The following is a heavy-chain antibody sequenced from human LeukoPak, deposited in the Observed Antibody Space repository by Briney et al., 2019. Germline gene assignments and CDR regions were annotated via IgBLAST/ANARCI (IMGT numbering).Heavy chain of an antibody. CDR1: GFTFSSYS. D-gene: IGHD2-2*01. Sequence: GGSLRLSCAASGFTFSSYSMNWVRQAPGKGLEWVSSISSSSSYIYYADSVKGRFTISRDNAKNSLYLQMNSLRAEDTAVYYCARGLYCSSSSCYYFDNWGQGTLVTVSS. V-gene: IGHV3-21*04. CDR2: ISSSSSYI. CDR3: ARGLYCSSSSCYYFDN. J-gene: IGHJ4*02.